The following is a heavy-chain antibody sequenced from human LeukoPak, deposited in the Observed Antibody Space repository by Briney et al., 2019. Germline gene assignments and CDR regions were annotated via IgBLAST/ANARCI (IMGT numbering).Heavy chain of an antibody. V-gene: IGHV3-23*01. D-gene: IGHD3-10*01. J-gene: IGHJ5*02. CDR3: AKESPYGVNWCDP. Sequence: QPGASLRLSCAASGFTFRSYAMSWVRQAPGKGLEWVSAVSDGGGSTYYADSVKGRFTISRDDSKSTLYLQMNSLRAEDTAVYYCAKESPYGVNWCDPWGQGTLVTVSS. CDR1: GFTFRSYA. CDR2: VSDGGGST.